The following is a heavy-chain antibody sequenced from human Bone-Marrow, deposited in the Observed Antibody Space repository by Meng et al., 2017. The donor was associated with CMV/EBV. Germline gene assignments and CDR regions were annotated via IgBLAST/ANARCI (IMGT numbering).Heavy chain of an antibody. D-gene: IGHD6-6*01. V-gene: IGHV3-74*01. CDR3: ARVLSSSSWLGGVEYYYYGMDV. CDR1: GFTFSSYW. Sequence: GESLKISCAASGFTFSSYWMHWVRQAPGKGLVWVSRINSDGSSTSYADSVKGRFTISRDNAKNTLYLQMNSLRAEDTAVYYCARVLSSSSWLGGVEYYYYGMDVWGQGTTVTVSS. CDR2: INSDGSST. J-gene: IGHJ6*02.